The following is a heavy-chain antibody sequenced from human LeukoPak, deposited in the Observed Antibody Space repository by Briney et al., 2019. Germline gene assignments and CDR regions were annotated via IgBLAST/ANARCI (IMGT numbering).Heavy chain of an antibody. CDR1: GFTFISYS. CDR3: ARRKTGTTRTPLDY. D-gene: IGHD1-7*01. CDR2: ISSSSSYI. J-gene: IGHJ4*02. Sequence: GSLRLSCAASGFTFISYSMNWVRQAPGKGLEWVSSISSSSSYIYYADSVKGRFTISRDNSKNTLYLQMNSLRAEDTAVYYCARRKTGTTRTPLDYWGQGTLVTVSS. V-gene: IGHV3-21*01.